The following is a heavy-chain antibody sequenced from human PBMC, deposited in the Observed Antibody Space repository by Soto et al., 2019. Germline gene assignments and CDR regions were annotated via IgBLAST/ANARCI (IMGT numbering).Heavy chain of an antibody. CDR3: ATLCGQA. CDR2: IYYSGST. J-gene: IGHJ5*02. D-gene: IGHD2-21*01. CDR1: GGSISSSSYY. V-gene: IGHV4-39*01. Sequence: QLQLQESGPGLVKPSETLSLTCTVSGGSISSSSYYWGWIRQPPGKGLEWIGRIYYSGSTYYNPSLKRRVTISVDTSKNQFSLKLSSVTDADTAVYYCATLCGQAWGQGTLVTVSS.